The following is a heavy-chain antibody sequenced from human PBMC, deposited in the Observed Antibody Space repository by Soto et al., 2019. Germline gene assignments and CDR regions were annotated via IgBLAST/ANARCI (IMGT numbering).Heavy chain of an antibody. CDR2: IYHSGST. CDR1: GGSISSSSYY. J-gene: IGHJ4*02. Sequence: SETLSLTCTVSGGSISSSSYYWGWIRQPPGKGLEWIGSIYHSGSTNYNPSLKSRVTISVDTSKNQFSLKLSSVTAADTAVYYCARGRDRIAARRRGGYYFDYWGQGTLVTVSS. V-gene: IGHV4-39*07. D-gene: IGHD6-6*01. CDR3: ARGRDRIAARRRGGYYFDY.